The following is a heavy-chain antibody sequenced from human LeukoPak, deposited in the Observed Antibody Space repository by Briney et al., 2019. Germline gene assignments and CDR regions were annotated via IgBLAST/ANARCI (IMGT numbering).Heavy chain of an antibody. D-gene: IGHD6-13*01. CDR3: ARKGAGYGSSWYWFDP. Sequence: GASVKVSCKASGYTFTSYVISWVRQAPGQGLEWVGGISAYRGNTNYAHKLQGRVTMTTDTSTSTAYMELRSLRSDDTAGYYCARKGAGYGSSWYWFDPWGQGTLVTVSA. CDR2: ISAYRGNT. CDR1: GYTFTSYV. J-gene: IGHJ5*02. V-gene: IGHV1-18*01.